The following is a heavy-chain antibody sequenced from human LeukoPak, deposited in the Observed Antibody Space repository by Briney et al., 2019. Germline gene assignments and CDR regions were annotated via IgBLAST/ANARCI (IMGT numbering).Heavy chain of an antibody. V-gene: IGHV4-59*08. CDR1: GGSISSYY. CDR3: ASLVVVPAASLDY. Sequence: SETLSLTCTVSGGSISSYYWSWIRQPPGKGLEWIGYIYYSGSTNYNPSLKSRVTISVDTSKNQFSVKLSSVTAADTAVYYCASLVVVPAASLDYWGQGTLVTVSS. D-gene: IGHD2-2*01. J-gene: IGHJ4*02. CDR2: IYYSGST.